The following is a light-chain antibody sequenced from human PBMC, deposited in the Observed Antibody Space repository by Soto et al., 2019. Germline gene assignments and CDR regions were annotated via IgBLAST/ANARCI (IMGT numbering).Light chain of an antibody. CDR3: QTWGTGWV. CDR1: RGHSNYA. CDR2: VDSDGSH. J-gene: IGLJ3*02. V-gene: IGLV4-69*01. Sequence: QSVLPQSPSASASLGASVKLTCTLSRGHSNYAIAWHQQQPEKGPRFLMRVDSDGSHTKGDGIPDRFSGSSSGAERYLTISSLQSEDEAEYYCQTWGTGWVFGGGTKVTVL.